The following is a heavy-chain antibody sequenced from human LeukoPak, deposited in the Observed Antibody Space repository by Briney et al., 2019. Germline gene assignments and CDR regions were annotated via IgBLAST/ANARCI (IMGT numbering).Heavy chain of an antibody. CDR1: GFTFSSYA. Sequence: GGSLRLSCAASGFTFSSYAMHWVRQAPGKGLEWVAVISYDGSNKYYADSVKGRFTISRGNSKNTLYLQMNSLRAEDTAVYYCARKGGPYSSSWYQDYWGQGTLVTVSS. J-gene: IGHJ4*02. CDR3: ARKGGPYSSSWYQDY. CDR2: ISYDGSNK. D-gene: IGHD6-13*01. V-gene: IGHV3-30*04.